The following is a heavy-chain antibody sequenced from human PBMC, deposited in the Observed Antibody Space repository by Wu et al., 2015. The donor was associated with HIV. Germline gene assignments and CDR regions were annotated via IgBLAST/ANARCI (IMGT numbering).Heavy chain of an antibody. V-gene: IGHV1-69*05. CDR1: GGTLRRDA. Sequence: QVQLVQSGGCGEEAWVLGEGLCKASGGTLRRDAFRWLRQAPGQGLEWIGGIIPIFNTPNYAQRFEGRVTITTDDSTSTMYMELSNLRSEDTAVYYCAGRTRGNFFGLDVWGQGTTVIVSS. J-gene: IGHJ6*02. CDR2: IIPIFNTP. CDR3: AGRTRGNFFGLDV.